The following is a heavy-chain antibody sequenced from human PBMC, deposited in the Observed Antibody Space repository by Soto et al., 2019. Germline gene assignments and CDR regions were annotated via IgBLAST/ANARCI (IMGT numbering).Heavy chain of an antibody. CDR2: SSYHWTT. CDR1: GASVSDYY. CDR3: ARARKSAYITGGFDS. V-gene: IGHV4-59*02. D-gene: IGHD5-18*01. J-gene: IGHJ4*02. Sequence: QVQLQESGPGLVKPSETLSLTCTVSGASVSDYYWAWIRQSPEKGLQYIAYSSYHWTTNLNPALDSRINIAIDTSRNQFSLTVTSLTAAATAVYYCARARKSAYITGGFDSWGQGAQVTVSS.